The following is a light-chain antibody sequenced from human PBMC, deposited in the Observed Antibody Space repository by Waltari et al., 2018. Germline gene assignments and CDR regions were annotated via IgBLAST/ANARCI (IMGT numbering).Light chain of an antibody. CDR2: WAS. CDR3: QQYYNSRRA. Sequence: DIVLTQSPDSLAVSLGGKATTICKSTQSLFYSSNNRNYLAWFQQKVGQPPKVLIYWASTRESGVPDRFSGSGSGTDFTLTISSLQAEDVAVYYCQQYYNSRRAFGQGTKVEIK. V-gene: IGKV4-1*01. J-gene: IGKJ1*01. CDR1: QSLFYSSNNRNY.